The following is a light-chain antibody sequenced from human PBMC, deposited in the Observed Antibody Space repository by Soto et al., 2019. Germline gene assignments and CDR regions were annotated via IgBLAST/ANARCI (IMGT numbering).Light chain of an antibody. CDR2: VAS. CDR1: QTINNY. J-gene: IGKJ2*01. CDR3: EQNYSAPST. Sequence: DIQMTQSPSSLSASVGDRVTITCRASQTINNYLNWYQKKPVKAPKILIYVASILQTGIPSRFSGSGSWTDFTLTIRSPQPEDCPTYDCEQNYSAPSTFGPGTKLEIK. V-gene: IGKV1-39*01.